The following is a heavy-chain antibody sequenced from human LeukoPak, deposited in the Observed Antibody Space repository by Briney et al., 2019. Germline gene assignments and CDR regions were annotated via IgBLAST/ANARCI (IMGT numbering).Heavy chain of an antibody. J-gene: IGHJ4*02. D-gene: IGHD3-22*01. Sequence: GGSLRLSCAASGFTFSSYAMNWVRQAPGKGLEWVSSISSSSSFISYADTVKGRFTVSRDNAKNSLYLQMNSLRAKDTAVYYCARDHYYYDSSGYYYYFDYWGQGTLVTVSS. V-gene: IGHV3-21*01. CDR2: ISSSSSFI. CDR3: ARDHYYYDSSGYYYYFDY. CDR1: GFTFSSYA.